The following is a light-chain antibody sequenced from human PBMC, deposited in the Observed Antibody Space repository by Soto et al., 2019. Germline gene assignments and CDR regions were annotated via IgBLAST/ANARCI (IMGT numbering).Light chain of an antibody. CDR3: AAWDDSLNGVV. CDR2: RNN. CDR1: SSNIGSNI. J-gene: IGLJ2*01. Sequence: QSVLTQPPSASGTPGQRVTISCSGSSSNIGSNIVSWYQQLPGTAPKLLIYRNNQRPSGVPDRFSGSKSGTSASLAISGLQSEDEAAYYCAAWDDSLNGVVFGGGTKLTVL. V-gene: IGLV1-44*01.